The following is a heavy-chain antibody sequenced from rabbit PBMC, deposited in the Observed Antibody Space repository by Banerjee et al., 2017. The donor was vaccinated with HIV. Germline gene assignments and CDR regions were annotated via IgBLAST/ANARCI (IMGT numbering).Heavy chain of an antibody. CDR2: IDPIFGST. Sequence: QEQLVESGGGLVQPGGSLKLSCKASGFSLSSYAMNWVRQAPGKGLEWIGYIDPIFGSTYYASWVNGRFTISKTSSTAVTLQMTSLTAADTATYFCARGTAGTDQGFDLWGQGTLVTVS. CDR3: ARGTAGTDQGFDL. D-gene: IGHD4-2*01. CDR1: GFSLSSYA. J-gene: IGHJ4*01. V-gene: IGHV1S39*01.